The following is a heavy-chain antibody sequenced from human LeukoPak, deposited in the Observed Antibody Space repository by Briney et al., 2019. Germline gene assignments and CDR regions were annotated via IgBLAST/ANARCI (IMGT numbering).Heavy chain of an antibody. CDR3: ARLSTVTTLDY. Sequence: SETLSLTCTVSGGSISSYYWSWIRQPPGKGLEWIGYIYYSGSTNYNPSLKSRVTISVDTSKNQFSLKLSSVTAADTAVYYCARLSTVTTLDYWGQETLVTVSS. V-gene: IGHV4-59*08. D-gene: IGHD4-17*01. CDR1: GGSISSYY. CDR2: IYYSGST. J-gene: IGHJ4*02.